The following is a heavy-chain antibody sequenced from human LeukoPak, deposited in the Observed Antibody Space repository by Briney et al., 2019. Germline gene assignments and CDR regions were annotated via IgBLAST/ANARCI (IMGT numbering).Heavy chain of an antibody. CDR1: GFTFTSSA. CDR2: IVVGSGNT. J-gene: IGHJ4*02. Sequence: TSVKVSCKASGFTFTSSAMQWVRQARGQRLEWIGWIVVGSGNTNYAQKFQERVTITRDMSTSTAYMELSSLRSEGTAVYYCAALYYYGSGSTDYWDQGTLVTVSS. CDR3: AALYYYGSGSTDY. V-gene: IGHV1-58*02. D-gene: IGHD3-10*01.